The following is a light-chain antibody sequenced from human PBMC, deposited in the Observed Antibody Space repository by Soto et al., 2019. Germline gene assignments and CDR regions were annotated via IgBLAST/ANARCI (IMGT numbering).Light chain of an antibody. J-gene: IGLJ1*01. Sequence: QSALTQPASVSGSPGQSITISCTGTSSDVGGYDLVSWYQHHPGRAPKLMIYEGTKRPSGVSNRFSGSKSGNTASLTISGLQAEDEADYYCCSYAGSTTFVFGTGTNLTVL. CDR3: CSYAGSTTFV. V-gene: IGLV2-23*01. CDR2: EGT. CDR1: SSDVGGYDL.